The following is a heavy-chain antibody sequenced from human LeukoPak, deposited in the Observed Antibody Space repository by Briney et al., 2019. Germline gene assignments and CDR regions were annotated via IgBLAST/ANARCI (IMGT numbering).Heavy chain of an antibody. CDR1: GYTFTGYY. Sequence: ASVKVSCKASGYTFTGYYMHWVRQAPGQGLEWMGWINPNSGGTNYAQKFQGRVTMTRDTSISTAYMELSRLRSDDTAVYYCARVRRSSSWYGGFDYWGQGTLVTVSS. V-gene: IGHV1-2*02. J-gene: IGHJ4*02. CDR3: ARVRRSSSWYGGFDY. CDR2: INPNSGGT. D-gene: IGHD6-13*01.